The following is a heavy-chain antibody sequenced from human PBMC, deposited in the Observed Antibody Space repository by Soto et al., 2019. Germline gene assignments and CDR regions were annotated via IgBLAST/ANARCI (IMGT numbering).Heavy chain of an antibody. CDR3: ARTIIHYYFDS. V-gene: IGHV3-23*03. CDR2: VYSGGETT. Sequence: EVQLLESGGGLVQPGGSLTLSCVGSGFDLVSNAMAWVRQAPGKGLEWLSIVYSGGETTHSADSVEGRVTISRDNSKNTLYLQISSLRDEDTAVYYCARTIIHYYFDSWGQGTLVTVSS. CDR1: GFDLVSNA. J-gene: IGHJ4*02.